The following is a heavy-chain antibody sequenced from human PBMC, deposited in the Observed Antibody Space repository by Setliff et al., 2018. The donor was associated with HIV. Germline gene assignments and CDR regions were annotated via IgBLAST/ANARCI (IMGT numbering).Heavy chain of an antibody. CDR1: GFSFRDYY. CDR3: AIIRETGSPY. V-gene: IGHV3-11*04. Sequence: PGGSLRLSCAASGFSFRDYYMTWVRQAPGRGLEWASYITSTGTTTLYADSLRGRFTASRDNAESTLYLQMNNLRAEDTAVYYCAIIRETGSPYWGQGTQVTVSS. J-gene: IGHJ4*02. CDR2: ITSTGTTT. D-gene: IGHD3-9*01.